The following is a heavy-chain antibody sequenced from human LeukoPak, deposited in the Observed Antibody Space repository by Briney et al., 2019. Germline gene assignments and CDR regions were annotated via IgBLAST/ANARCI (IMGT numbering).Heavy chain of an antibody. CDR2: VNRDGSRT. CDR1: GFTFSSYW. J-gene: IGHJ4*02. D-gene: IGHD2-21*01. V-gene: IGHV3-74*01. Sequence: GGSLRLSCSASGFTFSSYWMHWVRQVPGRGLVWVSRVNRDGSRTSQADSVKGRFTISRDNAKNTLYLQMNSLRAEDTAVYYCARDQTFVGGIDCWGQGTLVTASS. CDR3: ARDQTFVGGIDC.